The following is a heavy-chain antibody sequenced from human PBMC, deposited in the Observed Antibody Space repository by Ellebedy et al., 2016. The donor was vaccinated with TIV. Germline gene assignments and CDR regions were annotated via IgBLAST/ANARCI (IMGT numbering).Heavy chain of an antibody. D-gene: IGHD2-15*01. V-gene: IGHV4-59*06. CDR3: AGGRGYCRSGLCYGIDN. CDR2: FYYSGST. CDR1: GGSFSGYY. Sequence: SETLSLXXAVYGGSFSGYYWSWIRQHPGKGLEWIGYFYYSGSTYYNPSLKSRVIISVDTSKNQFSLNLNSVTAADTAVYYCAGGRGYCRSGLCYGIDNWGQGALVTVSS. J-gene: IGHJ4*02.